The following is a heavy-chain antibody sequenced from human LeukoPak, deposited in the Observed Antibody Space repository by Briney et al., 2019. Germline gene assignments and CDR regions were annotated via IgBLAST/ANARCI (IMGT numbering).Heavy chain of an antibody. V-gene: IGHV3-21*01. CDR2: ITSSSSYI. J-gene: IGHJ4*02. CDR3: ARDPSDSSGYYKKKWTKTFDY. CDR1: GFTFDDYG. Sequence: GGSLRLSCAASGFTFDDYGMSWVRQAPGKGLEWVSSITSSSSYIYYADSVKGRFTFSRDNAKNSLYLQMNSLRAEDTAVYYCARDPSDSSGYYKKKWTKTFDYWGQGTLVTVSS. D-gene: IGHD3-22*01.